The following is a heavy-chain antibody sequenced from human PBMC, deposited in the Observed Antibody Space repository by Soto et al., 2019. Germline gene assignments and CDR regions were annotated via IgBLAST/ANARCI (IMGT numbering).Heavy chain of an antibody. D-gene: IGHD2-15*01. Sequence: PGESLRVSCNGSEGNVASDCISWVRQLPGKGLEWIGIIYPGDSDTRYSPSFQSQGSMSADESVNTAYLQWSRLKASDTAMYYSAIPPYCSGGSCYVFDYWGQGTLVTVSS. V-gene: IGHV5-51*01. CDR1: EGNVASDC. CDR3: AIPPYCSGGSCYVFDY. CDR2: IYPGDSDT. J-gene: IGHJ4*02.